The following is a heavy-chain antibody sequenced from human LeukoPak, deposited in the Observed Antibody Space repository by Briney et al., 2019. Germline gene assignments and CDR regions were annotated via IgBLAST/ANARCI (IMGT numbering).Heavy chain of an antibody. V-gene: IGHV1-69*05. Sequence: SVKVSCKASGCTFSNYPINWVRQAPGKGLEWMGGIIPIFGTANYARNFQGRVTITTDESTSTAYMELSSLRSADTAVYYCAREDHGSGSYSLDPWGQGTLVTVSS. CDR3: AREDHGSGSYSLDP. CDR1: GCTFSNYP. J-gene: IGHJ5*02. CDR2: IIPIFGTA. D-gene: IGHD3-10*01.